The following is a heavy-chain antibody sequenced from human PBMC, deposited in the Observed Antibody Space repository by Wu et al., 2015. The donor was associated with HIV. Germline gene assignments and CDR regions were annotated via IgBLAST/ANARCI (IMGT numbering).Heavy chain of an antibody. J-gene: IGHJ6*03. CDR3: ARGWGWFANYYYYMDV. Sequence: QVQLVQSGAEVKKPGSSVKVSCKASGGTFSSYAISWVRQAPGQGLEWMGRIIPIFGTANYAQKFQGRVTITRNTSISTAYMELSSLRSEDMAVYYCARGWGWFANYYYYMDVWGKGTTVTVSS. V-gene: IGHV1-69*05. D-gene: IGHD3-10*01. CDR2: IIPIFGTA. CDR1: GGTFSSYA.